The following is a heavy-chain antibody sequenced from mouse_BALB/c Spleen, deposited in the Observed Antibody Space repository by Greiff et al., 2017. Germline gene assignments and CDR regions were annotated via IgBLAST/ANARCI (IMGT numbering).Heavy chain of an antibody. Sequence: QVQLKQSGAELMKPGASVKISCKATGYTFSSYWIEWVKQRPGHALEWIGEILPGSGSTNYNEKFKGKATFTADTSSNTAYMQLSSLTSEDSAVYYCARRRDYYGSPFAYWGQGTLVTVSA. J-gene: IGHJ3*01. V-gene: IGHV1-9*01. CDR2: ILPGSGST. D-gene: IGHD1-1*01. CDR1: GYTFSSYW. CDR3: ARRRDYYGSPFAY.